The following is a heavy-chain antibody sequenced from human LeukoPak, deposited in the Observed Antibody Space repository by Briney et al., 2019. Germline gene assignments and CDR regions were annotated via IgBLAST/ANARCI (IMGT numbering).Heavy chain of an antibody. D-gene: IGHD6-6*01. J-gene: IGHJ4*02. CDR1: GGSISSYY. V-gene: IGHV4-59*01. Sequence: SETLSLTCTVSGGSISSYYWSWIRQPPGKGLEWIGYTYYSGSTNYNPSLKSRVTISVDTSKNQFSLKLSSVTAADTAVYYCARESRVPEYFDYWGQGTLVTVSS. CDR2: TYYSGST. CDR3: ARESRVPEYFDY.